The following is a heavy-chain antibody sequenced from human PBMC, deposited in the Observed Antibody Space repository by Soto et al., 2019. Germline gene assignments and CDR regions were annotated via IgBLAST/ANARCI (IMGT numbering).Heavy chain of an antibody. CDR1: GYSFTSYW. CDR2: IDPSDSYT. J-gene: IGHJ6*02. CDR3: ARPQSRYGSGSYYYYGMDV. D-gene: IGHD3-10*01. V-gene: IGHV5-10-1*01. Sequence: RGESLKISCKGSGYSFTSYWISWVRQMPGKGLEWMGRIDPSDSYTNYSPSFQGHVTISADKSISTAYLQWSSLKASDTAMYYCARPQSRYGSGSYYYYGMDVWGQGTTVTVSS.